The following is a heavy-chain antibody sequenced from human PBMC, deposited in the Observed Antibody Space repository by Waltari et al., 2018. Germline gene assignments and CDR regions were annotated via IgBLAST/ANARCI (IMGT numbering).Heavy chain of an antibody. Sequence: QVQLQQWGAGLVKPSETLSLTCTVSGGSISSYYWSWIRQPPGKGLEWIGYIYYSWSTNYNPSPKSRVTISVDTSKNQFSLKLSSVTAADTAVYYCARAYYDFWSGYQAYYYYYMDVGGKGTTVTVSS. D-gene: IGHD3-3*01. CDR2: IYYSWST. CDR1: GGSISSYY. V-gene: IGHV4-59*01. CDR3: ARAYYDFWSGYQAYYYYYMDV. J-gene: IGHJ6*03.